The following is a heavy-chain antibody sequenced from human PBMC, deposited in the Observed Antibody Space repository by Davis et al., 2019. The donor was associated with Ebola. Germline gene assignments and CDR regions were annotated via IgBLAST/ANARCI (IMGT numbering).Heavy chain of an antibody. CDR2: SGTAGDT. CDR3: ARAGFGEIYFDY. D-gene: IGHD3-10*01. Sequence: PGGSLRLSCAVSASTFSSYDMHWVRHATGKGLEWVSASGTAGDTYYPGSVKGRFTISREKAKNSLYLQRNSRRGEDTAVYYCARAGFGEIYFDYWGQGTLVTVSS. J-gene: IGHJ4*02. CDR1: ASTFSSYD. V-gene: IGHV3-13*01.